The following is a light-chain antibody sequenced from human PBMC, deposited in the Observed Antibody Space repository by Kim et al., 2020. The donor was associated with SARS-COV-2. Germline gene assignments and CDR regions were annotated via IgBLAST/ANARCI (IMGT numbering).Light chain of an antibody. V-gene: IGLV2-14*03. CDR3: MSYTTSSTWV. CDR2: DVS. Sequence: QSALTQPASVTGSPGQSITISCTGTTSDIGSYDFVSWYQQHPGKAPKFLIYDVSKWASSDSNRFSGSKSGNTASLIISGLQAEDEADYYCMSYTTSSTWVLGGGTQLTVL. CDR1: TSDIGSYDF. J-gene: IGLJ3*02.